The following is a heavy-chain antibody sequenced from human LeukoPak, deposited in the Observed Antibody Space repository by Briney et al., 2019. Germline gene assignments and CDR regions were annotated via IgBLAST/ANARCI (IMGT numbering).Heavy chain of an antibody. V-gene: IGHV4-34*01. CDR3: ARVIAVAGRGSGYFDY. CDR1: GGSFSGYY. CDR2: INHSGST. J-gene: IGHJ4*02. Sequence: SETLSLTCAVYGGSFSGYYWSWIRQPPGKGLEWIGEINHSGSTYYNPSLKSRVTISVDTSKNQFSLKLSSVTAADTAVYYCARVIAVAGRGSGYFDYWGQGTLVTVSS. D-gene: IGHD6-19*01.